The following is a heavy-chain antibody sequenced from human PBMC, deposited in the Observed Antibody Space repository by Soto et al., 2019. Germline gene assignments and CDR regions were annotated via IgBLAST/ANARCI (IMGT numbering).Heavy chain of an antibody. CDR1: GGTFSSYA. D-gene: IGHD3-10*01. CDR2: TIHMYGQA. J-gene: IGHJ5*02. CDR3: ASVPSIVRGVIYNWFAP. V-gene: IGHV1-69*01. Sequence: QVPLVQSGAEVKKPGSSVTVSCKASGGTFSSYAIHWVRQAPGQGLVWMGGTIHMYGQAKYAQRFQVRVTITADESTPTVYMERPSLESQDTSDYYCASVPSIVRGVIYNWFAPWGHGTLVTVSS.